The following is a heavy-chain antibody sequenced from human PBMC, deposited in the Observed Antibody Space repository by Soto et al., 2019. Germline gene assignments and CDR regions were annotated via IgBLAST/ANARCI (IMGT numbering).Heavy chain of an antibody. Sequence: PGGSLRLSCAASGFTFSSYGMHWVRQAPGKGLEWVAVISYDGSNKYYADSVKGRFTISRDNSKNTLYLQMNSLRAEDTAVYYCAKDSSRITMVRGVIIATFFDYWGQGTLVTVSS. CDR1: GFTFSSYG. CDR2: ISYDGSNK. J-gene: IGHJ4*02. D-gene: IGHD3-10*01. V-gene: IGHV3-30*18. CDR3: AKDSSRITMVRGVIIATFFDY.